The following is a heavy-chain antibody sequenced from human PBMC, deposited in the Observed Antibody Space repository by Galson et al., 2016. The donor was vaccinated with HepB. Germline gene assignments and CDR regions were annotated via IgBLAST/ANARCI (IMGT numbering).Heavy chain of an antibody. CDR2: ISYNGGHK. Sequence: SLRLSCAASGFTFSNYAMHWVRQAPGKGLEWVAIISYNGGHKNYSDSVKGRFTISRDNSKNTLYLQMNSLRAEATAVYYCARPWLAEYYASRSLDIWGQGTLVTVSS. CDR1: GFTFSNYA. D-gene: IGHD3-22*01. J-gene: IGHJ4*01. CDR3: ARPWLAEYYASRSLDI. V-gene: IGHV3-30*04.